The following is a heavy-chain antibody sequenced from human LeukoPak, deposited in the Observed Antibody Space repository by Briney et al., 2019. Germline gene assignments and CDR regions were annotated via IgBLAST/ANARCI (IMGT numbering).Heavy chain of an antibody. Sequence: SETLSLTCTVSGGSISSYYWSWIRQPPGKGLEWIGYIYYSGSTNYNPSLKSRVTTSVDTSKNQFSLKLSSVTAADTAVYYCATKGAGSDAFDIWGQGTMVTVSS. CDR2: IYYSGST. J-gene: IGHJ3*02. V-gene: IGHV4-59*08. D-gene: IGHD3-16*01. CDR1: GGSISSYY. CDR3: ATKGAGSDAFDI.